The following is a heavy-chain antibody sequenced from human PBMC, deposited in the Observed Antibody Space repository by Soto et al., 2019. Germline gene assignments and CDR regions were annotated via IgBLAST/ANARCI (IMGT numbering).Heavy chain of an antibody. V-gene: IGHV2-5*02. J-gene: IGHJ4*02. CDR3: AHIVVAGLGYYFDY. CDR1: GFSLSSTRMA. CDR2: IYWDDDK. Sequence: QITLKESGPPLVKPTQTLTLTCTFSGFSLSSTRMAVGWIRQPPGKALEWLALIYWDDDKRYSPFLKSRLTITKDTSKNQVVLTMSNMDPVDTARYYCAHIVVAGLGYYFDYWGQGTLVTVPS. D-gene: IGHD6-19*01.